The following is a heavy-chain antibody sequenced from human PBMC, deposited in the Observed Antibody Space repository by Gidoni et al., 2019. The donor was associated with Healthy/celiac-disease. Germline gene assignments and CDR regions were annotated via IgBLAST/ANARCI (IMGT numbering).Heavy chain of an antibody. CDR1: GGSISSGSYY. V-gene: IGHV4-61*02. Sequence: QVQLQESGPGLAKPSQTLSLTCTVPGGSISSGSYYWSWIRQPAGKGLEWIGRIYTSGSTNYNPSLKSRVTISVDTSKNQFSLKLSSVTAADTAGYYCARDRRYCSGGSCYGGLDYWGQGTLVTVSS. CDR2: IYTSGST. D-gene: IGHD2-15*01. J-gene: IGHJ4*02. CDR3: ARDRRYCSGGSCYGGLDY.